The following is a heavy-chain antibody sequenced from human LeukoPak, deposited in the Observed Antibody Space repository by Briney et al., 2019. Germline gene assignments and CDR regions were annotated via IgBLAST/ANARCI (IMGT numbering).Heavy chain of an antibody. CDR1: GASISSSSYY. Sequence: SETLSLTCTVSGASISSSSYYWGWIRQPPGKGLEWIGSIYNSGSTYYNPSLKSRVTISVDTSKNQFSLKLSSVTAADTAVYYCASSHIDYGDYGRIFDYWGQGTLVTVSS. D-gene: IGHD4-17*01. V-gene: IGHV4-39*07. CDR2: IYNSGST. J-gene: IGHJ4*02. CDR3: ASSHIDYGDYGRIFDY.